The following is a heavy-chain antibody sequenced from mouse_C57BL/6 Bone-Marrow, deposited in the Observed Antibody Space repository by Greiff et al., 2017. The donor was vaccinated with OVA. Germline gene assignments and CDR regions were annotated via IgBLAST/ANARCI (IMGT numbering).Heavy chain of an antibody. Sequence: VQLQQSGAELVRPGASVKLSCTASGFNIKDDYMHWVKQRPEPGLEWIGWIDPENGDTEYASKFQGKATITADTSSNTAYLQLSSLTSEDTAVYYCTTVVSYYFDYWGQGTTLTVSS. V-gene: IGHV14-4*01. J-gene: IGHJ2*01. CDR3: TTVVSYYFDY. CDR1: GFNIKDDY. D-gene: IGHD1-1*01. CDR2: IDPENGDT.